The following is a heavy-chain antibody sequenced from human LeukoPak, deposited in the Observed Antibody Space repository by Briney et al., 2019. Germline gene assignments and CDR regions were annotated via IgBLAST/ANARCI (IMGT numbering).Heavy chain of an antibody. V-gene: IGHV3-21*01. CDR3: ARAPGITGTAASD. D-gene: IGHD1-20*01. CDR2: ISSRRSYI. Sequence: NPGGSLRLSCAASGFTFSSHSMNWVRQAPGKGREWVSSISSRRSYIYYAASVKGRFTISRDNAKNSLYLQMNSLRVEDTAVYYCARAPGITGTAASDWGQGTLVTVSS. CDR1: GFTFSSHS. J-gene: IGHJ4*02.